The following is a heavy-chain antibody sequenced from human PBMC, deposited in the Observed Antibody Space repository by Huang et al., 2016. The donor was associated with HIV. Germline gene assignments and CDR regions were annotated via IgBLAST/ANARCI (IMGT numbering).Heavy chain of an antibody. CDR1: GGSSSSGGHS. Sequence: QLQLQESGSGLVKPSQTLSLTCAVSGGSSSSGGHSWSWIRQPPGKGLEWFGYIYRTVGSYYNPSLQSRVTMSVDRSKNQFSLRLSSVTAADTAIYYCARDGGNSEYYFDYWGQGTLVTVSS. J-gene: IGHJ4*02. CDR3: ARDGGNSEYYFDY. V-gene: IGHV4-30-2*01. CDR2: IYRTVGS. D-gene: IGHD2-21*02.